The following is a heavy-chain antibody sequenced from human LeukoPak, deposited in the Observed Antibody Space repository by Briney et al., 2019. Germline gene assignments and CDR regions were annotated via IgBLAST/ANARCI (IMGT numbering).Heavy chain of an antibody. CDR3: ARGYYYGSGSYYNSVRWFDP. J-gene: IGHJ5*02. D-gene: IGHD3-10*01. V-gene: IGHV1-69*13. CDR1: GYTFTSYY. Sequence: ASVKVSCKASGYTFTSYYMHWVRQAPGQGLEWMGGIIPIFGTANYAQKFQGRVTITADESTSTAYMELSSLRSEDTAVYYCARGYYYGSGSYYNSVRWFDPWGQGTLVTVSS. CDR2: IIPIFGTA.